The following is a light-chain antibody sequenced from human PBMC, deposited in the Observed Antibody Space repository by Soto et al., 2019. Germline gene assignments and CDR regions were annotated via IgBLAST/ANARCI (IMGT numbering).Light chain of an antibody. J-gene: IGKJ1*01. V-gene: IGKV1-5*03. CDR2: NAS. Sequence: DIQMTQSPSTLSASVGDRVTITCRASQSISSWLAWYQQKPGKAPKLLNYNASSLESGVPSRFSGSGSGTEFTLTICSLQPDDFATYYCQQYNSYSWTFDQGTKVEIK. CDR3: QQYNSYSWT. CDR1: QSISSW.